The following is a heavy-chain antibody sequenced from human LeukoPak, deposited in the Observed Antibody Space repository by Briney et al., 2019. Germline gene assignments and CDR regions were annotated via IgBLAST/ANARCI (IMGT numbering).Heavy chain of an antibody. Sequence: SVKVSCKAFGYSFTNFCINWVRQAPGQGPEWMGWISAYNGNTHYAQKVQGRVTMTTDTSTSTAYMQLRSLRSDDTAVYYCARGGRNSGYDLALDHWGQGTLLTVSS. CDR1: GYSFTNFC. CDR2: ISAYNGNT. CDR3: ARGGRNSGYDLALDH. J-gene: IGHJ4*02. D-gene: IGHD5-12*01. V-gene: IGHV1-18*01.